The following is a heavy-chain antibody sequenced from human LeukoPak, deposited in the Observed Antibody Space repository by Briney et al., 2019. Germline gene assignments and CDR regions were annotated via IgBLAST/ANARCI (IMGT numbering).Heavy chain of an antibody. D-gene: IGHD3-22*01. CDR2: ISWSSTSI. CDR1: GFTFYDYA. J-gene: IGHJ4*02. Sequence: GGSLRLSCAASGFTFYDYAMHWVRHAPGKGLEWVSGISWSSTSIGYADSVKGRFTISRDNAKNSLYLQMNSLGAEDTALYYCAKAPSYYYDSSGPDYWGQGTLVTVSS. CDR3: AKAPSYYYDSSGPDY. V-gene: IGHV3-9*01.